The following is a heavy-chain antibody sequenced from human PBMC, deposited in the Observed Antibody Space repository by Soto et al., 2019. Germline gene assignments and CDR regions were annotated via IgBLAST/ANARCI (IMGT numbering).Heavy chain of an antibody. CDR1: GFTFSSYA. D-gene: IGHD3-16*01. Sequence: GGSLRLSCAASGFTFSSYAMSWVRQAPGKGLEWVSAISGSGGSTYYADSVKGRFTISRDNSKNTLYLQMNSLRAEDTAVYYCAKGGGKNPPPYYYYGMDVWGQGTTVTVSS. V-gene: IGHV3-23*01. CDR2: ISGSGGST. J-gene: IGHJ6*02. CDR3: AKGGGKNPPPYYYYGMDV.